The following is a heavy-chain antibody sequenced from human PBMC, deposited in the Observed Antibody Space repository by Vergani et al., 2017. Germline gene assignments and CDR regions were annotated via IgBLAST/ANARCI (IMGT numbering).Heavy chain of an antibody. V-gene: IGHV3-49*04. Sequence: EVHLVESGGGLVQPGRSLRLSCSASGFTFGDYAMTWVRQAPGKGLEWVAVIWSKHYGGTTEYAASVKGRFTITRDDSKGIAYLQMSSQKAKDTAVYYCTKDRLNDSYADFVYWGQGTLVTVSP. D-gene: IGHD3-16*01. CDR2: IWSKHYGGTT. CDR3: TKDRLNDSYADFVY. J-gene: IGHJ4*02. CDR1: GFTFGDYA.